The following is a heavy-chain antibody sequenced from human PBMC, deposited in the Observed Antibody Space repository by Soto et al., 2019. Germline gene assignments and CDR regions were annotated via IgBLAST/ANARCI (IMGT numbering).Heavy chain of an antibody. Sequence: GASVKVSCKASGYTFTSYYMHWVRQAPGQGLEWMGWISAYNGNTNYAQKLQGRVTMTTDTSTSTAYMELRSLRSDDTAVYYCARDRMRYCISTSFYRNYYGMDVWGQGTTVTVSS. CDR2: ISAYNGNT. CDR1: GYTFTSYY. V-gene: IGHV1-18*04. D-gene: IGHD2-2*02. CDR3: ARDRMRYCISTSFYRNYYGMDV. J-gene: IGHJ6*02.